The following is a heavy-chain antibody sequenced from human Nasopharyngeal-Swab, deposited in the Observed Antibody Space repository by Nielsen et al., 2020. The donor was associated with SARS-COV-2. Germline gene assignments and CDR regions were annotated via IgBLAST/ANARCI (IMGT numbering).Heavy chain of an antibody. D-gene: IGHD3-16*01. J-gene: IGHJ4*02. CDR1: GFTFSDYY. V-gene: IGHV3-11*06. Sequence: GGSLRRSCAASGFTFSDYYMSWIRQAPGKGLEWVSYISSSSSYTNYADSVKGRFTISRDNAKNSLYLQMNSLRAEDTAVYYCAREGDSDYRGWLDYWGQGTLVTVSS. CDR2: ISSSSSYT. CDR3: AREGDSDYRGWLDY.